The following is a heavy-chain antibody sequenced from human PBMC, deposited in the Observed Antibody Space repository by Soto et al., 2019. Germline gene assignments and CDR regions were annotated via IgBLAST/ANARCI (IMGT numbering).Heavy chain of an antibody. J-gene: IGHJ4*02. CDR1: GFTFTTYT. V-gene: IGHV3-23*01. Sequence: EVQLLESGGGLVQPGGSLRLSCAGSGFTFTTYTMSWVRQAPGQGLEWVSGISNSGGNTYYADSVKGRFTISRDNSNNTLYLQMNSLRADDTAAYYCARVGTALYFDHWGQGTLVSVSS. D-gene: IGHD2-21*02. CDR3: ARVGTALYFDH. CDR2: ISNSGGNT.